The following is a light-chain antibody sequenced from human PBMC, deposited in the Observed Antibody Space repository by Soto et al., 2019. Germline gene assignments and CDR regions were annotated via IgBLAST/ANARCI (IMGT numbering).Light chain of an antibody. Sequence: EIVLKQSPGTLSLSPGERGTLSCRASQNLGTLYLAWFQQKSGQAPRLLIYSASRRATDIPDRFTGSGSGTDFTLTINRVEPEDFAVYFCQQYAGSPRTFGQGTMVDVK. CDR3: QQYAGSPRT. CDR2: SAS. V-gene: IGKV3-20*01. CDR1: QNLGTLY. J-gene: IGKJ1*01.